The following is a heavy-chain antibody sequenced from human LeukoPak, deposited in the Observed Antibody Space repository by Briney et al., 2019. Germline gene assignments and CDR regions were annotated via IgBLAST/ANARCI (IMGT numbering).Heavy chain of an antibody. CDR3: ARDLSSTSNWELDY. CDR1: GYIFTDYY. V-gene: IGHV1-2*06. CDR2: INCNSGGT. J-gene: IGHJ4*02. D-gene: IGHD1-1*01. Sequence: GASVKVSRKASGYIFTDYYLHWVRQAPGQGPEWMGRINCNSGGTMYAQNLQDRVTMTRVTSISTAYMELSRLTSDDTAVYYCARDLSSTSNWELDYWGRGTLVTVSS.